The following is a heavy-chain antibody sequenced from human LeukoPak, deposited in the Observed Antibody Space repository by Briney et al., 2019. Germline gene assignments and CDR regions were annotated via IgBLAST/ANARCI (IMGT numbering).Heavy chain of an antibody. CDR2: ISASGGGT. Sequence: GGSLRLSCAASGFTFSSYAMSWVRQAQGKGLEWVSTISASGGGTYYAESVKGRFTISRDNSKNTLYLKMNSLRAEDTAVYFCAKPPAVVIDVVGTTFDSWGLGTLVTV. CDR3: AKPPAVVIDVVGTTFDS. CDR1: GFTFSSYA. J-gene: IGHJ4*02. D-gene: IGHD2-15*01. V-gene: IGHV3-23*01.